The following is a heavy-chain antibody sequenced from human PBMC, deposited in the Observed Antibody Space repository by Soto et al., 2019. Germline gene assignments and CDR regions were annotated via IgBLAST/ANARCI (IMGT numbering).Heavy chain of an antibody. J-gene: IGHJ4*02. V-gene: IGHV3-15*01. Sequence: EVQLVESGGDLVKPGGSLRLSCEASGFTFSDAWMSWVRQAPGKGLEWVGRFKSKTDGGTTDYAAPVKGRFTISRDDSKNTLYLQMNSLKTEDTAVYYCPSDYMAGGYVDYWGQGTLVTVSS. CDR2: FKSKTDGGTT. CDR1: GFTFSDAW. D-gene: IGHD6-19*01. CDR3: PSDYMAGGYVDY.